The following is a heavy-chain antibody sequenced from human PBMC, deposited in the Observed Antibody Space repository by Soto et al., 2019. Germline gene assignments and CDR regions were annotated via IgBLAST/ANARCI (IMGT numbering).Heavy chain of an antibody. CDR2: ISGSGGNT. CDR3: ATLTVVGAQPPT. Sequence: PGGSLRLSCAASGFTFSSYAMSWVRQAPGKGLEWVSAISGSGGNTYYADSVKGRFTIPRDTSKKTLYLQMNSLRAEDTAVYYCATLTVVGAQPPTWGQGTLVTVSS. V-gene: IGHV3-23*01. CDR1: GFTFSSYA. J-gene: IGHJ5*02. D-gene: IGHD1-26*01.